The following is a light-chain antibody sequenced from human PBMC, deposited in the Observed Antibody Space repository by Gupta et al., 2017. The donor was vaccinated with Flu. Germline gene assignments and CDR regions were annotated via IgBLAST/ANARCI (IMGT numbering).Light chain of an antibody. CDR3: QSYDSSLSGPVV. V-gene: IGLV1-40*01. CDR2: GNS. J-gene: IGLJ2*01. CDR1: RSNIGAGYD. Sequence: QSVLTQPPSVSGAPGQKVTICCTGSRSNIGAGYDVHWYQQLPGTAPKLLIYGNSNRPSGVPDRFSGSKSGTSASLAITGLQAEDEADYYCQSYDSSLSGPVVFGGGTKLTVL.